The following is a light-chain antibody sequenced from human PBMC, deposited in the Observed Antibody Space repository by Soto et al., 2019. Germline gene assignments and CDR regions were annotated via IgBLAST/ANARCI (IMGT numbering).Light chain of an antibody. V-gene: IGLV2-23*02. CDR2: EVI. CDR3: CSYAGSSIFV. J-gene: IGLJ2*01. CDR1: SSDVGTYNL. Sequence: QSVLTKPASVSGSPGQSITISCTGSSSDVGTYNLVSWYQHHPGKAPKLMISEVIKRPSGVSNRFSGSKSGNTASLTISGLQAEDEADYYCCSYAGSSIFVFGGGTKLTVL.